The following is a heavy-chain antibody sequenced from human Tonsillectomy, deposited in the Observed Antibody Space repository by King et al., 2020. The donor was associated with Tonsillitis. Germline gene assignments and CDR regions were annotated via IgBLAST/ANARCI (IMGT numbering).Heavy chain of an antibody. CDR1: GGSISSRSYY. V-gene: IGHV4-39*01. CDR3: ARYPILASAYYFDY. Sequence: LQLQESGPGLVKPSETLSLTCTVSGGSISSRSYYWGWIRQPPGKGLEWIGSLYYSGNTYYNPSLKSRVTISVDTSKNQFSLKLRSVTAADTAMYYCARYPILASAYYFDYWGQGTLVTVSS. CDR2: LYYSGNT. D-gene: IGHD2-2*01. J-gene: IGHJ4*02.